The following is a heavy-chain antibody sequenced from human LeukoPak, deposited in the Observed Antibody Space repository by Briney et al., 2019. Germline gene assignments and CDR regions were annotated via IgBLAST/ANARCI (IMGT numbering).Heavy chain of an antibody. V-gene: IGHV1-18*01. J-gene: IGHJ4*02. Sequence: GASVKVSCKASGYTFTSYGISWVRQAPGQGLEWMGWISAYNGNTNYAQKLQGRVTMTTDTSTSTAYMGLRSLRSDDTAVYYCARDAGDSGYDFSLYWGQGTLVTVSS. CDR2: ISAYNGNT. CDR3: ARDAGDSGYDFSLY. CDR1: GYTFTSYG. D-gene: IGHD5-12*01.